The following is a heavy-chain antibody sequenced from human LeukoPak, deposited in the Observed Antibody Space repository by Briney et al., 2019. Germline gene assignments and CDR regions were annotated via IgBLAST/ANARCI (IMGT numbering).Heavy chain of an antibody. D-gene: IGHD3-22*01. CDR2: IYPGDSDT. Sequence: GESLKISCKGSGYSFTNYWIGWLRQMPGKGLEWMGIIYPGDSDTRYSPSFQGQVTISADKSIITAYLQWSSLKASDTAMYYCARRRYYDSSGYLYYFDYWGQGTLVTVSS. CDR3: ARRRYYDSSGYLYYFDY. V-gene: IGHV5-51*01. J-gene: IGHJ4*02. CDR1: GYSFTNYW.